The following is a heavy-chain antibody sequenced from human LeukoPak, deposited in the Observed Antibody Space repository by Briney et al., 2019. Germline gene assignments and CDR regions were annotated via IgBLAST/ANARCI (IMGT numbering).Heavy chain of an antibody. CDR1: GGSISSDGYS. CDR2: IYHSGST. V-gene: IGHV4-30-2*01. D-gene: IGHD6-13*01. Sequence: SETLSLTCTVSGGSISSDGYSWNWIRQPPGKGLEWIGYIYHSGSTYYNPSLKSRVTISVDRSKNQFSLKLSSVTAADTAVYYCATRRIAAAGVYFDYWGQGTLVTVSS. J-gene: IGHJ4*02. CDR3: ATRRIAAAGVYFDY.